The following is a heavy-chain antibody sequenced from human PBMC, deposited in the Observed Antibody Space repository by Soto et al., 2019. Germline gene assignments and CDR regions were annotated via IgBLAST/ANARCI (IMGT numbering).Heavy chain of an antibody. D-gene: IGHD3-22*01. J-gene: IGHJ4*02. CDR1: GYTFTSYG. CDR2: ISAYNGNT. CDR3: ARDPPRYYSSGAGGFDY. Sequence: QVQLVQSGAEVKKPGASVKVSCKASGYTFTSYGISWVRQAPGQGLEWMGWISAYNGNTNYAQKLQGRVTMTTDTSTSTDYKELRSLRSDDTAVYYSARDPPRYYSSGAGGFDYWGQATLVTVSS. V-gene: IGHV1-18*01.